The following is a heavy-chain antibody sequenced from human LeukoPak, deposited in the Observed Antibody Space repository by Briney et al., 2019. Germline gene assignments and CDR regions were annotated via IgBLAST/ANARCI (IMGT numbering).Heavy chain of an antibody. V-gene: IGHV4-39*01. CDR2: ISSSGNT. CDR1: GDSFSSSSYF. J-gene: IGHJ4*02. Sequence: SETLSLTCTVSGDSFSSSSYFRDWIRQAPGKGLEWIGTISSSGNTYYNPSLKSRVTMSVDTSKNQFSLKLTSVTAADTSVYYCARHYSGTYYRFDSWGQGTLVTVSS. CDR3: ARHYSGTYYRFDS. D-gene: IGHD1-26*01.